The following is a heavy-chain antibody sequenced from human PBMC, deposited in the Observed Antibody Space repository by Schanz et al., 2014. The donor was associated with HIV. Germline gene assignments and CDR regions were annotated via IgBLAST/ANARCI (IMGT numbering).Heavy chain of an antibody. CDR1: GFTFNNYA. J-gene: IGHJ6*02. D-gene: IGHD2-8*01. CDR2: ISGSGAGT. CDR3: ANSGYCTSGVCYTRGYDTDV. Sequence: EVQLLEFGGGSVRPGESLRLSCLASGFTFNNYAMSWVRQAPGKGLEWVSTISGSGAGTYYADSVKGRFTISRDNSKSTLYLQMNSLRAEDTAVYYCANSGYCTSGVCYTRGYDTDVWGQGTTVTVSS. V-gene: IGHV3-23*01.